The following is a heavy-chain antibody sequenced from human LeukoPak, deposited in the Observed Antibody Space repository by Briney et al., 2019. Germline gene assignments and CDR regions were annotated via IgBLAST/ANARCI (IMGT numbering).Heavy chain of an antibody. CDR3: ARKVAL. CDR2: IDGSSRSI. J-gene: IGHJ4*02. CDR1: GFTFSSYG. Sequence: TGGSLRLSCTASGFTFSSYGMNWVRQTPGKGLEWLSYIDGSSRSIYYSDSVKGRFTVSRDNAKNSVFLQLNSLRDEDTGKYFCARKVALWGQGTLVTVSS. D-gene: IGHD2-15*01. V-gene: IGHV3-48*02.